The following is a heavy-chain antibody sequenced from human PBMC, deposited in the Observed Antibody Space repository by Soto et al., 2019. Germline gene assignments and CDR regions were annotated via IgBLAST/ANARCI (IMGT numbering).Heavy chain of an antibody. CDR3: ASAKAVVIAALGI. CDR1: GFTFSSSA. Sequence: EVQLLESGGGLVQPGGSLRLSCTASGFTFSSSAMNWVRQAPGQGLEWVASVSENGGSRGGTYYADSVKGRFTLSRDNSKNTLYLQMDSLRGADTAVYYCASAKAVVIAALGIWGQGTMVTVSS. J-gene: IGHJ3*02. V-gene: IGHV3-23*01. CDR2: VSENGGSRGGT. D-gene: IGHD2-21*01.